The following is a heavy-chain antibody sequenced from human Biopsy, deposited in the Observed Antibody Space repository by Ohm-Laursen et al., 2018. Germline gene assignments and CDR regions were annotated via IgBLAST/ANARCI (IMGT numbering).Heavy chain of an antibody. V-gene: IGHV1-69*10. J-gene: IGHJ4*02. CDR3: ATPFQYYDSWGGYPPFDH. CDR2: IIAVSGLV. Sequence: SVKVSCKASGGTFSNYAISWVRQAPGEGLEWMGGIIAVSGLVNYAPKFQGRVSSTADKSTTTAYMELSNLKSEDTAVYYCATPFQYYDSWGGYPPFDHWGQGTLVTVSS. CDR1: GGTFSNYA. D-gene: IGHD3-3*01.